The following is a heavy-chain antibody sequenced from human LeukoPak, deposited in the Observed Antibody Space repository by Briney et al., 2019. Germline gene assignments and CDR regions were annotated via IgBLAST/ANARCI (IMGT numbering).Heavy chain of an antibody. J-gene: IGHJ6*02. Sequence: PGRSLRLSCAASGFTFSSYAMHWVRQAPGKGLEWVAVISYDGSNKYYADSVKGRFTISRDNSKNTLYLQMNSLRAEDTAVYYCARAPPVFVWGQGTTVTVSS. CDR3: ARAPPVFV. CDR2: ISYDGSNK. V-gene: IGHV3-30*04. CDR1: GFTFSSYA.